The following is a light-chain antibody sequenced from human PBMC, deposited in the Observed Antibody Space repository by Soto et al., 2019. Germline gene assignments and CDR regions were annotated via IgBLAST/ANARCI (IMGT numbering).Light chain of an antibody. CDR2: DDN. J-gene: IGLJ3*02. Sequence: QSVLTQPASVSAAPGQKVTISCSGSSSNIGNNYVSWYQQLPGTAPKLLIYDDNKRPSGIPDRISGSKSGTSATLGITGLQTGDEADYYCGTWDSSLSGGGVFGGGTKVTVL. CDR1: SSNIGNNY. CDR3: GTWDSSLSGGGV. V-gene: IGLV1-51*01.